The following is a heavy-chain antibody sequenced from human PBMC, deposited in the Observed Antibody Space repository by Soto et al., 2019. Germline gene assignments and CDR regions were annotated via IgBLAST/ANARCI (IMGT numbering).Heavy chain of an antibody. D-gene: IGHD6-19*01. CDR1: GDTFTSYG. V-gene: IGHV1-18*01. J-gene: IGHJ4*02. CDR3: ARERGSGWYYFNY. Sequence: ASVKVSCKASGDTFTSYGISWDRQAPGEGLEWMGWSSAYHGNTNYAQKLQVRVTMTTDTATSTAYMELRSLISDDTAVYYCARERGSGWYYFNYWGQGTLVNVSS. CDR2: SSAYHGNT.